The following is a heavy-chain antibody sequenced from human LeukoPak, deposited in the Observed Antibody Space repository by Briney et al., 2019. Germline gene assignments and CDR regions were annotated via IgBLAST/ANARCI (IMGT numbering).Heavy chain of an antibody. CDR2: INHSGST. CDR1: GGSFSGYY. J-gene: IGHJ4*02. D-gene: IGHD2-2*01. Sequence: SETLSLTCAVYGGSFSGYYWSWIRQPPGKGLEWIGEINHSGSTNYNPSLKSRVTISVDTSKNQFSLKLSSVTAADTAVYYCAREGIVVVPAATGNYFDYWGQGTLVTVPS. V-gene: IGHV4-34*01. CDR3: AREGIVVVPAATGNYFDY.